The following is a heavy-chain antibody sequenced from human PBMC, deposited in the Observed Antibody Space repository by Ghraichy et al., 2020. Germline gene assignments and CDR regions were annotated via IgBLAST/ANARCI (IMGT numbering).Heavy chain of an antibody. CDR1: GYTFTSYG. Sequence: ASVKVSCKASGYTFTSYGISWVRQAPGQGLEWMGWISAYNGNTNYAQKLQGRVTMTTDTSTSTAYMELRSLRSDDTAVYYCARVDYDFWSGYFASRDDYYDYGMDVWGQGTTVTVSS. CDR3: ARVDYDFWSGYFASRDDYYDYGMDV. CDR2: ISAYNGNT. V-gene: IGHV1-18*01. J-gene: IGHJ6*02. D-gene: IGHD3-3*01.